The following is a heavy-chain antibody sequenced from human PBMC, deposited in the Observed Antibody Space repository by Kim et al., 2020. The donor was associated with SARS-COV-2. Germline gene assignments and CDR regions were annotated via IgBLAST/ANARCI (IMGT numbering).Heavy chain of an antibody. CDR1: GFTFSSSW. D-gene: IGHD6-19*01. V-gene: IGHV3-7*03. J-gene: IGHJ3*02. Sequence: GGSLRLSCAASGFTFSSSWMTWVRQAPGKGLECVANIKHDGSEKYYVDSVKGRFTISRDNAKNSLYLQMNSLRAEDTAVYYCATGLGGIWGQGTMLTGPS. CDR2: IKHDGSEK. CDR3: ATGLGGI.